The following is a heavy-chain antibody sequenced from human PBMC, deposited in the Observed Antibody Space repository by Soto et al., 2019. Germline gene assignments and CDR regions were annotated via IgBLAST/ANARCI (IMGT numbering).Heavy chain of an antibody. Sequence: ASVKVSCKASGYTFTSYGISWVRQAPGQGLEWMGWISAYNGNTNYAQKLQGRVTMTTDTSTSTAYMELRSLRSDDTAVYYCAREGNYYYSSGYRHYFYYRAQRTPVPVSS. D-gene: IGHD3-22*01. J-gene: IGHJ4*02. CDR3: AREGNYYYSSGYRHYFYY. CDR2: ISAYNGNT. V-gene: IGHV1-18*01. CDR1: GYTFTSYG.